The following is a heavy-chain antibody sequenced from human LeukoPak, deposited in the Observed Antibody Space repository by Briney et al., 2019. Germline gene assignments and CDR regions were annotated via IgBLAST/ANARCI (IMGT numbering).Heavy chain of an antibody. CDR2: ISGSGGST. V-gene: IGHV3-23*01. D-gene: IGHD3-9*01. Sequence: GSLRLSCAASGFTFSSYAMSWVRQAPGKGLEWVSAISGSGGSTYYADSVKGRFTISRDNSKNTLYLQMNSLRAEDTAVYYCAKVSHYDILTGYFDYWGQGTLVTVSS. CDR1: GFTFSSYA. CDR3: AKVSHYDILTGYFDY. J-gene: IGHJ4*02.